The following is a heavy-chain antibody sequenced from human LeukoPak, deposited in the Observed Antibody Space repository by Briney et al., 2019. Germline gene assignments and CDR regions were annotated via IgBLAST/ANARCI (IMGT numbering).Heavy chain of an antibody. Sequence: GGSLRLSCAASGFTFTVYSMTWVRQAPGKGLEWISHISAASHGIYYADSVKGRFTVSRDNAKNSVFLLLTSLRPEDTAVYYCARGEWHQDGIGYNRFDNWGQGALVTVSS. J-gene: IGHJ4*02. CDR1: GFTFTVYS. CDR2: ISAASHGI. CDR3: ARGEWHQDGIGYNRFDN. D-gene: IGHD3-3*01. V-gene: IGHV3-48*01.